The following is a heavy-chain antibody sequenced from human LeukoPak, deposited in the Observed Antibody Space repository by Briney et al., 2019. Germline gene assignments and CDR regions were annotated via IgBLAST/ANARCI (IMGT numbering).Heavy chain of an antibody. CDR3: ARGVVLGQDDAFDI. D-gene: IGHD3/OR15-3a*01. J-gene: IGHJ3*02. CDR2: IFYRGSI. Sequence: SETLSLTCTVSGGSISNYYWSWIRQPPGKGLEWIGYIFYRGSIDYSPSLQSRVTISVDTSKNHLSLRLASVTAADTAVYFCARGVVLGQDDAFDIWGRGTMVTVSS. CDR1: GGSISNYY. V-gene: IGHV4-59*12.